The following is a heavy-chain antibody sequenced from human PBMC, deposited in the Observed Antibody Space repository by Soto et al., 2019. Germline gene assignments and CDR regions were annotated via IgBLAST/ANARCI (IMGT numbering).Heavy chain of an antibody. Sequence: GGSLRLSCAASGFTFSSYAMSWVRQAPGKGLEWVSAISGSGGSTYYADSVKGRFTISRDNSKNTLYLQMNSLRAEDTAVYYCAKIPPGYSYGYFYFDYWAQRTPVTVSS. V-gene: IGHV3-23*01. CDR1: GFTFSSYA. CDR2: ISGSGGST. CDR3: AKIPPGYSYGYFYFDY. D-gene: IGHD5-18*01. J-gene: IGHJ4*02.